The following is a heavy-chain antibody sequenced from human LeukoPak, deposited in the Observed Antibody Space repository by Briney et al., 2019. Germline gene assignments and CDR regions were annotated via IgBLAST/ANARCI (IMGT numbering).Heavy chain of an antibody. J-gene: IGHJ6*03. CDR2: IIPIFGTA. D-gene: IGHD3-10*01. CDR1: GGTFSSYA. Sequence: SVKVSCKASGGTFSSYAISWVRQAPGQGLEWTGGIIPIFGTANYAQKFQGRVTITADESTSTAYMELSSLRSEDTAVYYCARPGAPHYYYMDVWGKGTTVTVSS. CDR3: ARPGAPHYYYMDV. V-gene: IGHV1-69*13.